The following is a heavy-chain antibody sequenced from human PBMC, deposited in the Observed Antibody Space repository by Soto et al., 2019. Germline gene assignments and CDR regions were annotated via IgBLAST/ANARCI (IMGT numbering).Heavy chain of an antibody. CDR2: IYHRGST. V-gene: IGHV4-4*02. J-gene: IGHJ6*02. Sequence: QVQLQESGPGLVKPSGTLSLTCAVSGGSISSSYWWSWVRQPPGKGLEWIGDIYHRGSTNYNTSLKSRCTISVDKSKNQFSLKVTSVTAADTAVYYCARVSGSYYYGMDVWGQGTTVTVSS. CDR1: GGSISSSYW. CDR3: ARVSGSYYYGMDV.